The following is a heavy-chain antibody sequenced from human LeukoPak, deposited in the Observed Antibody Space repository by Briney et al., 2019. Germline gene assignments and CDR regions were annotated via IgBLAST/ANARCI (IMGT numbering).Heavy chain of an antibody. CDR2: ISSSGSTI. J-gene: IGHJ4*02. V-gene: IGHV3-48*03. CDR1: GFTFSSYE. CDR3: ARVDIVVVGGFDY. D-gene: IGHD2-2*03. Sequence: GSLRLSCAASGFTFSSYEMNWVRQAPGKGLEWVSYISSSGSTIYYADSVKGRFTISRDNAKNSLYLQMNSLRAEDTAVYYCARVDIVVVGGFDYWGQGTLVTVSS.